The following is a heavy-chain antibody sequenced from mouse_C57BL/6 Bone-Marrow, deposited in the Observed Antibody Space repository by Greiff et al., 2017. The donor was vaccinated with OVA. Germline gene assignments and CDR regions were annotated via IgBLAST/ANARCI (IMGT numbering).Heavy chain of an antibody. CDR1: GYTFTSYW. CDR3: ARLGRFTSSMDY. D-gene: IGHD3-3*01. CDR2: IDPNSGGT. J-gene: IGHJ4*01. Sequence: QVQLQQPGTELVKPGASVKLSCKASGYTFTSYWMHWVKQRPGQGLEWIGRIDPNSGGTKYNEKFKSKATLTVDKPSSTAYMQLSSLTSEDSAVYYCARLGRFTSSMDYWGQGTSVTVSS. V-gene: IGHV1-72*01.